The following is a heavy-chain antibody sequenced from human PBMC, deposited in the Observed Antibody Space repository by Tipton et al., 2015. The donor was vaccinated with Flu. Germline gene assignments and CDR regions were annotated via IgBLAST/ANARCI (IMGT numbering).Heavy chain of an antibody. D-gene: IGHD1-26*01. V-gene: IGHV4-38-2*01. J-gene: IGHJ5*01. CDR3: ARSLSGFDS. CDR2: VHQTGGT. Sequence: TLSLTCSVSGDSINSRYFWGWIRQPPGKGLEWIGNVHQTGGTFYNPSLKSRVTMSVARSKNQFSLKLSSVTAADTAMYYCARSLSGFDSWGQGTLVTVSS. CDR1: GDSINSRYF.